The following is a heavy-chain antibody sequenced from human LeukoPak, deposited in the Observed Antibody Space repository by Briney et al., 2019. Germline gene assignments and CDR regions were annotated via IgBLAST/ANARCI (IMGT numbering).Heavy chain of an antibody. D-gene: IGHD1-26*01. J-gene: IGHJ4*02. V-gene: IGHV3-30*02. CDR1: GFTFSSYA. Sequence: GRSLRLSCAASGFTFSSYATDWVRQAPGKWLEWVAFIRYDGSNKYYADSVKGRFTISRDNSKNTLYLQMNSLRAEDTAVYYCAKLPDTPYYFDYWGQGTLVTVSS. CDR2: IRYDGSNK. CDR3: AKLPDTPYYFDY.